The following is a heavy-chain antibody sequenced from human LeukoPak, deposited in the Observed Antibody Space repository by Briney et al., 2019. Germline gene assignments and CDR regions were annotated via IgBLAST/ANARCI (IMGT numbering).Heavy chain of an antibody. CDR3: ARDGGRDGYNHFDY. J-gene: IGHJ4*02. CDR1: GGTFSSYA. CDR2: IIPIFGTA. Sequence: SVKVSFKASGGTFSSYAISWVRQAPGQGLEWMGGIIPIFGTANYAQKFQGRVTITTDESTSTAYMELSSLRSEDTAVYYCARDGGRDGYNHFDYWGQGTLVTVSS. V-gene: IGHV1-69*05. D-gene: IGHD5-24*01.